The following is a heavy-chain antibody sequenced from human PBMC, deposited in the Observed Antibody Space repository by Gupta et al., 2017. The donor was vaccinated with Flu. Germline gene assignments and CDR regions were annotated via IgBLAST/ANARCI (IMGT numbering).Heavy chain of an antibody. CDR2: IYTSGST. V-gene: IGHV4-61*02. J-gene: IGHJ4*02. CDR1: GGSISSGSYY. D-gene: IGHD2-15*01. CDR3: ARGWGYCSGGSCYAGGPFDY. Sequence: QVQLQESGPGLVKPSQTLSLTCTVSGGSISSGSYYWSWIRQPAGKGLEWIGRIYTSGSTNYNPSLKSRVTISVDTSKNQFSLKLSSVTAADTAVYYCARGWGYCSGGSCYAGGPFDYWGQGTLVTVSS.